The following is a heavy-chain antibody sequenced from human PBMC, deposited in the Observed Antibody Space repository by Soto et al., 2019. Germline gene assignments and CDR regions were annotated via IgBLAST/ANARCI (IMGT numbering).Heavy chain of an antibody. J-gene: IGHJ5*02. CDR2: FYYRGDT. CDR3: ARFTYYYAPRGHCMLFDP. CDR1: GDSIQKYW. V-gene: IGHV4-59*01. Sequence: SETLSLTCSVSGDSIQKYWWSWIRQPPGKALEWIGYFYYRGDTNYNPALKSRATVSGDMSKNQLFLKLISVTAADTAVYYCARFTYYYAPRGHCMLFDPRGQGTLVTVSS. D-gene: IGHD3-10*01.